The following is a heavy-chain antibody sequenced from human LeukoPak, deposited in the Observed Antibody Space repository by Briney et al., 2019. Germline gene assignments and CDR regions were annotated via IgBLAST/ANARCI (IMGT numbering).Heavy chain of an antibody. V-gene: IGHV3-30*18. Sequence: GGSPRLCYAASGTIFSCYGMHWVRQAPGKGLEWVAVISYDGSNKYYADSVKGRFTISRDNSKNTLYLQMNSLSAEDTAVYYCAKDSPSGMLDYWGQGTLVTVSS. D-gene: IGHD1-26*01. CDR3: AKDSPSGMLDY. CDR1: GTIFSCYG. CDR2: ISYDGSNK. J-gene: IGHJ4*02.